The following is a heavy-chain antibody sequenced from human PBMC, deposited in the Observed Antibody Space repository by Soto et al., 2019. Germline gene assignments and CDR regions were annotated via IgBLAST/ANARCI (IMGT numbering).Heavy chain of an antibody. CDR2: INAGNGNT. Sequence: ASVKVSCKASGYTFTSYAMHWVRQAPGQRLEWMGWINAGNGNTKYSQKFQGRVTITRDTSASTAYMELSSLRSEDTAVYYCARVPADYYDSSGYYSRPPPYYFDYWGQGTLVTGSS. CDR3: ARVPADYYDSSGYYSRPPPYYFDY. D-gene: IGHD3-22*01. J-gene: IGHJ4*02. CDR1: GYTFTSYA. V-gene: IGHV1-3*01.